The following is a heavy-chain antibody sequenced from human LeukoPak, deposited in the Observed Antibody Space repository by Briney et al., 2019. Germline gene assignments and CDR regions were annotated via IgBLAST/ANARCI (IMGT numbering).Heavy chain of an antibody. Sequence: PGGSLRLSCAASGFAFTDYGFHWVRQPPGKGLEWVAGIWYDGSKKYYVDSVQGRFTISRDNSKNSLHLQMNSLRTEDTAVYYCARDFCSTSFCFDYWGQGSLVTVSS. D-gene: IGHD2/OR15-2a*01. CDR3: ARDFCSTSFCFDY. V-gene: IGHV3-33*01. CDR1: GFAFTDYG. J-gene: IGHJ4*02. CDR2: IWYDGSKK.